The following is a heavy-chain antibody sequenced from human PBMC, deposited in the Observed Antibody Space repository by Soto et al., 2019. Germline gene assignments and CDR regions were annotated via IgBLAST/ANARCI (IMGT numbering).Heavy chain of an antibody. Sequence: QLQLQESGPGLVKPSETLSLTCTVSGGSISSSSYYWVWIRQPPGKGLEWIGSIYYSGSPYYNPSLKSRVPMSVDTSKNQFSLKLSSVTAADTAVYYCASEPNIVVVPAAPSGMDVWGQGNTVTVSS. D-gene: IGHD2-2*01. CDR2: IYYSGSP. CDR3: ASEPNIVVVPAAPSGMDV. V-gene: IGHV4-39*01. CDR1: GGSISSSSYY. J-gene: IGHJ6*01.